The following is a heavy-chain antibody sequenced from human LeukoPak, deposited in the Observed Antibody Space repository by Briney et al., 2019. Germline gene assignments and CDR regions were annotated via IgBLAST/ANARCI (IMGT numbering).Heavy chain of an antibody. CDR1: GACLSDYY. CDR3: VRQGTNSGYYLLDH. D-gene: IGHD3-22*01. CDR2: VAHEGRTVYNPTLNS. Sequence: ETLSLTCAVYGACLSDYYWSWVRQSPGKGLQWIGEVAHEGRTVYNPTLNSKSNPSLTSRVTMSVAPSKNQFSLNLTSVTVADTATYYCVRQGTNSGYYLLDHWGQGPPVTVSS. J-gene: IGHJ4*02. V-gene: IGHV4-34*01.